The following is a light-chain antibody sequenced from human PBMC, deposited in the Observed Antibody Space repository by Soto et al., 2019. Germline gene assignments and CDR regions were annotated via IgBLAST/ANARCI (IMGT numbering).Light chain of an antibody. CDR3: QQYYSTPPS. J-gene: IGKJ3*01. Sequence: DIVMTQSPDSLAVSLGERATINCKSSQSILYSSSNKNYLAWYQQKPGQPPKLLIYWASSRGSGVPDRFSGSGSGTDLTLTISSLQAEDVAVYYCQQYYSTPPSFGPGTKVDIK. CDR2: WAS. CDR1: QSILYSSSNKNY. V-gene: IGKV4-1*01.